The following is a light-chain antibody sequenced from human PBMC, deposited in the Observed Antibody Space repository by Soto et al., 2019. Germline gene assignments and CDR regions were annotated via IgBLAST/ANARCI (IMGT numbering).Light chain of an antibody. CDR3: QSYGTSLSGLYV. J-gene: IGLJ1*01. V-gene: IGLV1-40*01. CDR1: SSNIGAGQD. CDR2: DSN. Sequence: QSVLTQPPSVSGAPGQRVTISCTGTSSNIGAGQDVHWYRQLPGAAPKFLISDSNNRASGVPDRFSVSKSGASASLAITGRRAEDEGDYFCQSYGTSLSGLYVFGTGTKLTVL.